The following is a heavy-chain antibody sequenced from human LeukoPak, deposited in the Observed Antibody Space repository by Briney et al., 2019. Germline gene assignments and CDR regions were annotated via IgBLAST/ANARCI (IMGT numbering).Heavy chain of an antibody. Sequence: SETLSLTCTVSGDSISSYFWSWIRQSPGKGLGWIGYTHYSGSTSYNPSLTSRVTISLDTSKNQFYLKLSSVTASDTAFYYCARDQRRDYGDYFDNWGQGTQVTVSS. D-gene: IGHD3-16*01. V-gene: IGHV4-59*01. J-gene: IGHJ4*02. CDR3: ARDQRRDYGDYFDN. CDR1: GDSISSYF. CDR2: THYSGST.